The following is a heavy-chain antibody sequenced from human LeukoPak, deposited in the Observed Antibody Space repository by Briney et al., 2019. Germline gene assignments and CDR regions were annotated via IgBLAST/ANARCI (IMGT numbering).Heavy chain of an antibody. J-gene: IGHJ4*02. CDR1: GGSINSRSYY. D-gene: IGHD5-18*01. CDR2: IYHTGTT. Sequence: PSETLSLTCTVSGGSINSRSYYWGWIRQPPGKGLEWIGTIYHTGTTYYNPSLKSRVTMSVDTSKNQFSLKLNSVTAADTAVYYCARSGFSAGSHFDDWGQGTLVTVSS. V-gene: IGHV4-39*07. CDR3: ARSGFSAGSHFDD.